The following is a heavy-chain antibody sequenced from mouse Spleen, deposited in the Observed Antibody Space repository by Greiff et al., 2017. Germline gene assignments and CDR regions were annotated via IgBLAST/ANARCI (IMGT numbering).Heavy chain of an antibody. V-gene: IGHV1-82*01. CDR2: IYPGDGDT. Sequence: VKLQQSGPELVKPGASVKISCKASGYAFSSSWMNWVKQRPGKGLEWIGRIYPGDGDTNYNGKFKGKATLTADKSSSTAYMQLSSLTSEDSAVYFCHRFFDYWGQGTTLTVSS. CDR3: HRFFDY. D-gene: IGHD2-14*01. J-gene: IGHJ2*01. CDR1: GYAFSSSW.